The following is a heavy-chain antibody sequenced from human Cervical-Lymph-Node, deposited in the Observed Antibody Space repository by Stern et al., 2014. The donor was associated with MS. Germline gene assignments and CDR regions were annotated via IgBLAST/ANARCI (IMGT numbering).Heavy chain of an antibody. J-gene: IGHJ6*02. D-gene: IGHD3-10*01. CDR3: ARDQGAVRGVWYYYAMDV. Sequence: VQLVQSGAEVKKPGASVKVSCKASGYNFIAYHLQWVRQAPGQGLEWMGRINPNTGETTYAQKFQGRVTMTRDTSISTAYMDLNRLTSDATAVYYCARDQGAVRGVWYYYAMDVWGQGTTVTVSS. V-gene: IGHV1-2*06. CDR1: GYNFIAYH. CDR2: INPNTGET.